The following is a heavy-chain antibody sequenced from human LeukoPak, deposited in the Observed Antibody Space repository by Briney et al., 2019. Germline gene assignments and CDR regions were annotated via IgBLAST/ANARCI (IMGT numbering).Heavy chain of an antibody. Sequence: PGGSLRLSCAASGFTFSAYALTWVRQAPGKGLEWVSAISGRSSHIYYGESVKGRFTISRDNAKNSLYLQMDSLGLEDTAVYYCGRAFPPLRTSSAGDLWGQGTLVIVSS. CDR1: GFTFSAYA. D-gene: IGHD3-16*01. CDR3: GRAFPPLRTSSAGDL. J-gene: IGHJ1*01. V-gene: IGHV3-21*01. CDR2: ISGRSSHI.